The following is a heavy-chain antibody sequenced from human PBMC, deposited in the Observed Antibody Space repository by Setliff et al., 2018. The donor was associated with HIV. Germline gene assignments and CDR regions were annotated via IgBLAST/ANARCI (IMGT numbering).Heavy chain of an antibody. V-gene: IGHV3-23*01. CDR1: GFTFSNYA. J-gene: IGHJ4*02. CDR3: AKGSRILTGYYVDF. D-gene: IGHD3-9*01. Sequence: GSLGLSCASSGFTFSNYAIAWVRPAPGKGLEWVSGISGTADTTYYADSMKGRVTISRDNSENTLYLQMNSLRAEDMGMYYCAKGSRILTGYYVDFWGQGALVTVSS. CDR2: ISGTADTT.